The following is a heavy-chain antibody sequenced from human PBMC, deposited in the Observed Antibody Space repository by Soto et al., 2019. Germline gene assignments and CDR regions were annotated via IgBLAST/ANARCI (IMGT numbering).Heavy chain of an antibody. CDR3: ARQGRNTRIVLIKHYATDF. Sequence: PSETLSLTCTVSSGTISSRSHYWAWIRQPPGKGLEWIGVIDDSGSTHYSESLKSRVTISVDTSKNQFSLKVSSVTATDTAVYYCARQGRNTRIVLIKHYATDFWGQGTAVTV. CDR1: SGTISSRSHY. D-gene: IGHD1-1*01. V-gene: IGHV4-39*01. J-gene: IGHJ6*02. CDR2: IDDSGST.